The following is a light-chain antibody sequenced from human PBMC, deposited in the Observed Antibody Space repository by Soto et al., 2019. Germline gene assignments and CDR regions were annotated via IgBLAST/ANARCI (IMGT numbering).Light chain of an antibody. CDR2: VNSDGSH. CDR3: QTWGTAIVV. Sequence: QLVLTQSPSASASLGASVKLTCTLSSGHSNYAIAWHQQQPEKGPRYLMKVNSDGSHSKGDGIPDRFSGSSSGAERYLTISSLQSEDEADYYCQTWGTAIVVFGGGTKLTVL. V-gene: IGLV4-69*01. J-gene: IGLJ2*01. CDR1: SGHSNYA.